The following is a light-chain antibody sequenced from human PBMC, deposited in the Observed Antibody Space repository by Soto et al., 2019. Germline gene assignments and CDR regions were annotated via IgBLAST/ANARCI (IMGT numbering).Light chain of an antibody. CDR1: QKISSY. V-gene: IGKV3-11*01. J-gene: IGKJ4*01. CDR3: QQRSNWPPLT. CDR2: DAS. Sequence: EIVLPQSPGTLSLSPGERATLSCRASQKISSYLAWYQQKPGQATRLLIDDASNRATGIPARFSGSGSGTDFTLTISSLEPEDFAVYDCQQRSNWPPLTFGGGTKVEIK.